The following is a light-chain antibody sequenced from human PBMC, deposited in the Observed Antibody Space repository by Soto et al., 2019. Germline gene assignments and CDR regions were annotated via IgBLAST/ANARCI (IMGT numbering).Light chain of an antibody. CDR2: EVT. CDR1: ISDVGAYNY. Sequence: QSALTHPPSASGSPGQSVTISCTGTISDVGAYNYVSWYQQHPGKAPKVIIYEVTKRPSGVPDRLSGSKSGNTASLTVSGLQAEDEADYYCSSYAGNNIYVFGSGTKVTVL. CDR3: SSYAGNNIYV. J-gene: IGLJ1*01. V-gene: IGLV2-8*01.